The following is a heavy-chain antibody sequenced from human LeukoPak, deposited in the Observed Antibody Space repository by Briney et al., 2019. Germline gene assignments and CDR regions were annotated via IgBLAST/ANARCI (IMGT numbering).Heavy chain of an antibody. CDR2: ISSSSSYI. CDR3: ARGGYSYGRAIFDY. J-gene: IGHJ4*02. V-gene: IGHV3-21*01. Sequence: GGSLRLSCAASGFTFSSYSMNWVRQAPGKGLEWVSSISSSSSYIYYADSVKGRFTISRDNAKNSLYLQMNSLRAEDTAVYYCARGGYSYGRAIFDYWGQGTLVTVSS. CDR1: GFTFSSYS. D-gene: IGHD5-18*01.